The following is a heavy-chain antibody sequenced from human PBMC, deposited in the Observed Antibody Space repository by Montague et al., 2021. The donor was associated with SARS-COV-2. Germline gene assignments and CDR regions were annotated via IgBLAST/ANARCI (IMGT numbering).Heavy chain of an antibody. CDR3: ARGYSGYEEPTGFDP. Sequence: SETLSLTCTVSGGSISSSSYYWCWIRQPPGKVLELIGSIYYSGSTYYNPSLKSRVTISVDTSKNQFSLKLSSVTVADTAVYYCARGYSGYEEPTGFDPWGQGTLVTVSS. J-gene: IGHJ5*02. V-gene: IGHV4-39*01. CDR1: GGSISSSSYY. D-gene: IGHD5-12*01. CDR2: IYYSGST.